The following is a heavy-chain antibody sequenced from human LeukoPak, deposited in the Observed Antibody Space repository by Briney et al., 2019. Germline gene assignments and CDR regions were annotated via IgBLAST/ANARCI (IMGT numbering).Heavy chain of an antibody. V-gene: IGHV3-48*01. J-gene: IGHJ4*02. Sequence: PGGSLRLSCAASGFTFSNYGMNWVRQAPGKGLEWVSYISSISSTIYYADSVKGRFTISRDNAKNSLYLQMNSLRAEDTAVYYCARPYQSLDYWGQGTLVTVSS. D-gene: IGHD2-2*01. CDR3: ARPYQSLDY. CDR1: GFTFSNYG. CDR2: ISSISSTI.